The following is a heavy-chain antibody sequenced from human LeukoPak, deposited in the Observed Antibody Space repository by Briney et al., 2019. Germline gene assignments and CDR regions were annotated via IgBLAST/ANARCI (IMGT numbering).Heavy chain of an antibody. J-gene: IGHJ4*02. CDR3: ARLKLRRYYSSNGYYHFDY. CDR1: GVSVGSSPYY. V-gene: IGHV4-39*01. D-gene: IGHD3-22*01. Sequence: SETLSLTCTVSGVSVGSSPYYWGWIRQSPGKGLEWIGSISYSGSTYYNPSLKSRVTISVDTSKNQFSLKLNSVTAADTAVYYCARLKLRRYYSSNGYYHFDYWGQGTLVTVSS. CDR2: ISYSGST.